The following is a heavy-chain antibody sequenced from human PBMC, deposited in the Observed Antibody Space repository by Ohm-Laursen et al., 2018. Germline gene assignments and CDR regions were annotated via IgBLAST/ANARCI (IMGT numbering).Heavy chain of an antibody. D-gene: IGHD6-19*01. J-gene: IGHJ4*02. Sequence: SLRLSCTASGFNFSNHAMNWVRQTPGKGLEWVSGINSRGDLRYYADSVKGRFTISRDNSKNTVYLQMNSLRVEDTVIYFCAGDSVVEPLVGWVDFDSWGQGTLVTVSS. V-gene: IGHV3-23*01. CDR2: INSRGDLR. CDR3: AGDSVVEPLVGWVDFDS. CDR1: GFNFSNHA.